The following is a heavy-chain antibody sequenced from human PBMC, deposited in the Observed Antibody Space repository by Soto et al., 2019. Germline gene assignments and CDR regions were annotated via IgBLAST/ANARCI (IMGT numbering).Heavy chain of an antibody. Sequence: QVQLVQSGAEVKKPGSSVKVSCKASGGTFSSYAISWVRQAPGQGLEWMGGIIPIFGTANYAQKFQGRVTITADESTSTAYMALSSLRSEDTAVYYCARPQYCSSTSCYARIDYWGQGTLVTVSS. V-gene: IGHV1-69*01. CDR1: GGTFSSYA. CDR2: IIPIFGTA. CDR3: ARPQYCSSTSCYARIDY. D-gene: IGHD2-2*01. J-gene: IGHJ4*02.